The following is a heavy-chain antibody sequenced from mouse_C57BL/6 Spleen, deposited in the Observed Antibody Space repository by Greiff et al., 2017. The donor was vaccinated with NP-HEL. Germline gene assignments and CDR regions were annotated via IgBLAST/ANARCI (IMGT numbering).Heavy chain of an antibody. D-gene: IGHD1-1*01. CDR3: ARYYYGSRFDY. CDR1: GYTFTDYY. CDR2: INPNNGGT. V-gene: IGHV1-26*01. Sequence: VQLQQSGPELVKPGASVKISCKASGYTFTDYYMNWVKQSHGKSLEWIGDINPNNGGTSYNQKFKGKATLTVDKSSSTAYMELRSLTSEDSAVYYCARYYYGSRFDYWGQGTTLTVSS. J-gene: IGHJ2*01.